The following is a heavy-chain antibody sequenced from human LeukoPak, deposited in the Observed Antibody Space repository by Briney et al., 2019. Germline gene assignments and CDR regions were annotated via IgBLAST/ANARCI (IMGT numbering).Heavy chain of an antibody. CDR3: ARAAYCGGDCPNWFDP. CDR2: IYHSGST. J-gene: IGHJ5*02. Sequence: SETLSLTCSVSGGSINSGVYTWNWIRQPPGKGLEWIGYIYHSGSTYYNPSLKSQVTISIDRSKNLFSLKLTSVTAADTAVYYCARAAYCGGDCPNWFDPWGQGTLVTVSS. CDR1: GGSINSGVYT. V-gene: IGHV4-30-2*01. D-gene: IGHD2-21*02.